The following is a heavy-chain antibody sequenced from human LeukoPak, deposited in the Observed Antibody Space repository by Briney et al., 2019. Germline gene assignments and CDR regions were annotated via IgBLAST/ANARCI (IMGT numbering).Heavy chain of an antibody. J-gene: IGHJ4*02. CDR1: GYTFTHYY. V-gene: IGHV1-46*01. D-gene: IGHD6-6*01. CDR3: ARGGGSSSAWPLDY. Sequence: ASVRVSCKASGYTFTHYYLHWVRQAPGQGLEWMGIINPSGGSTTYAQKFQGRLTMTRDTSTSTVYMDLSGLTSEDTAVYYCARGGGSSSAWPLDYWGQGTLVTVSS. CDR2: INPSGGST.